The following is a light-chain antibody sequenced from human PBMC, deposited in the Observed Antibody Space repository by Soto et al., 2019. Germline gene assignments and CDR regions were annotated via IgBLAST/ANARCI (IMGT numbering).Light chain of an antibody. J-gene: IGKJ1*01. CDR1: QSISSW. CDR2: KTS. V-gene: IGKV1-5*03. CDR3: QYYNNYCWT. Sequence: DIQLTQSPSTLSASVGDRVTITCRASQSISSWLAWYQQKPGKAPKFLIYKTSNLESGVPSRFSGSGSGTEFTLTISSLQPDDFAPSYCQYYNNYCWTFGQGTKVEIK.